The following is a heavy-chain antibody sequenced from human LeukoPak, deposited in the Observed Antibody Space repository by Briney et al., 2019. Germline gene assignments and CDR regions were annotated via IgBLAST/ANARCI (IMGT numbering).Heavy chain of an antibody. CDR1: GFTFSSYG. V-gene: IGHV3-30*02. CDR3: GKDMATPHSGWYPRPLMY. CDR2: IRFDESNK. D-gene: IGHD6-19*01. Sequence: GGSLRLSCTASGFTFSSYGMHWIRQSPGKGLEWMAFIRFDESNKYYSDSVKGRFTISRDNSKYSLYLQMNSLGAEDTAVYYCGKDMATPHSGWYPRPLMYWGQGTLVTVS. J-gene: IGHJ4*02.